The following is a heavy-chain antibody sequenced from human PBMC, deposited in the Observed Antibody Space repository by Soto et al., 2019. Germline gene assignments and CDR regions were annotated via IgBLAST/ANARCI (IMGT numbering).Heavy chain of an antibody. CDR2: IYWDDDQ. CDR1: GFSLTTSGVG. J-gene: IGHJ4*02. Sequence: QITLKESGPTLVKPTQTLTLTCTFSGFSLTTSGVGVGWIRQPPGKALEWLAFIYWDDDQRYSPSLKSRLTITKDTSKNHVVLTMTNMDPVDTATYYCAHGSDSSNGWLFDYSGQGTLVTVSS. V-gene: IGHV2-5*02. D-gene: IGHD6-19*01. CDR3: AHGSDSSNGWLFDY.